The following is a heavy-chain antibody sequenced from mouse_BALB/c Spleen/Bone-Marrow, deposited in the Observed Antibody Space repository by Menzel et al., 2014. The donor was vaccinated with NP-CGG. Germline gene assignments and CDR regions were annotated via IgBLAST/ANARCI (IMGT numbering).Heavy chain of an antibody. CDR3: ARQGYYGRSDY. CDR2: INPDSSTI. Sequence: EVQLVESGGGLVQPGGSLKLSCAASGFDFSRYWMSWVRQAPGKGLKWIGEINPDSSTINYTPSLKDKFIISRDNAKNTLYLQTSKVRSEDAALYYCARQGYYGRSDYWGQGTTLTVSS. D-gene: IGHD1-1*01. V-gene: IGHV4-1*02. J-gene: IGHJ2*01. CDR1: GFDFSRYW.